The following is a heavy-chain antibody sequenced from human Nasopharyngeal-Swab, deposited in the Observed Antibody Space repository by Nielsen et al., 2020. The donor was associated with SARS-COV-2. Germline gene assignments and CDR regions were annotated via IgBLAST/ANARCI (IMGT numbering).Heavy chain of an antibody. D-gene: IGHD4-17*01. CDR3: AKRSRGLYGDYGH. Sequence: GESLKISCAASGFTFSSYAMSWVRQAPGKGLEWVSAISGSGSSTYYADSVKGRFTISRDNSKNTLYLQMNSLRAEDTAVYYCAKRSRGLYGDYGHWGQGTLVTVSS. J-gene: IGHJ4*02. V-gene: IGHV3-23*01. CDR1: GFTFSSYA. CDR2: ISGSGSST.